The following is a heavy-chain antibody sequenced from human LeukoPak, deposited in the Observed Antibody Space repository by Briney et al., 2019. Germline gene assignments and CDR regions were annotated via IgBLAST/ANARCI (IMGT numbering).Heavy chain of an antibody. CDR2: INPSGGRT. Sequence: GASVKVSCKASGYTFTTYHMHWVRQAPGQGLEWMGIINPSGGRTTYAQKFQGRVTMTTDASTSTVYMEMSGLTSEDTAVYYCAREGYPIYSSVQGDSYYGMDVWGQGTTVTVSS. V-gene: IGHV1-46*01. D-gene: IGHD3-16*02. CDR3: AREGYPIYSSVQGDSYYGMDV. J-gene: IGHJ6*02. CDR1: GYTFTTYH.